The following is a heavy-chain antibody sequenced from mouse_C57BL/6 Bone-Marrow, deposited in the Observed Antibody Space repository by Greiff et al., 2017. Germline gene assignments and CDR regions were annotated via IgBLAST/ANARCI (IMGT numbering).Heavy chain of an antibody. Sequence: EVKLVESGGDLVKPGGSLKLSCATSGFTFSSSGMSWVRQTPDKRLEWVATISSGGSYTYYPDSVKGRFTISRDNATNTLYLQMSSLKSEDTAMYYCARHRDDCYYNYAMDYWGQGTSVTVSS. CDR3: ARHRDDCYYNYAMDY. V-gene: IGHV5-6*01. J-gene: IGHJ4*01. D-gene: IGHD2-3*01. CDR2: ISSGGSYT. CDR1: GFTFSSSG.